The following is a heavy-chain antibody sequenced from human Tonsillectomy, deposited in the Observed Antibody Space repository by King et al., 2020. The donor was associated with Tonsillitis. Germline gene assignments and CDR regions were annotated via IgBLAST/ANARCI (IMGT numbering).Heavy chain of an antibody. J-gene: IGHJ4*02. Sequence: QLQESGPGLVKPPETLSLTCSVSGGSISSNYWSWIRQPQGKGLEWIGQIYYTGSITYNPSLKSRATISLDTSKNQFSLKLSSVTAADTAVYYCARTSRDGFNLHFDYWGQGTLVTVSS. CDR3: ARTSRDGFNLHFDY. V-gene: IGHV4-59*01. D-gene: IGHD5-24*01. CDR2: IYYTGSI. CDR1: GGSISSNY.